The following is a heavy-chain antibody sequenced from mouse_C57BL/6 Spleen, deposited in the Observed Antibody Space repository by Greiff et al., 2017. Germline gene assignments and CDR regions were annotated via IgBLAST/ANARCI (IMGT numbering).Heavy chain of an antibody. J-gene: IGHJ2*01. CDR1: GYTFTSYW. CDR2: IHPNSGST. CDR3: ARPDYYGSSYDYLDY. D-gene: IGHD1-1*01. Sequence: VQLQQPGAELVKPGASVKLSCKASGYTFTSYWMHWVKQRPGQGLEWIGMIHPNSGSTNYNEKFKSKATLTVDKSSSTAYMQLSSLTSEDSAVYYCARPDYYGSSYDYLDYWGQGTTLTVSS. V-gene: IGHV1-64*01.